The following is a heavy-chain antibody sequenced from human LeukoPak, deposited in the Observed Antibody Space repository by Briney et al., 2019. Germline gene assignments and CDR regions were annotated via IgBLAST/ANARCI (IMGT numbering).Heavy chain of an antibody. CDR3: ARDDSSGNDAFDI. Sequence: GGSLRLSCAASGFTFSSYWMSWVRRAPGKGPEWVANIKQDGSEKYYVDSVKGRFTISRDNAKNSLYLQMNSLRAEDTAVYYCARDDSSGNDAFDIWGQGTMVTVSS. J-gene: IGHJ3*02. D-gene: IGHD3-22*01. CDR1: GFTFSSYW. CDR2: IKQDGSEK. V-gene: IGHV3-7*01.